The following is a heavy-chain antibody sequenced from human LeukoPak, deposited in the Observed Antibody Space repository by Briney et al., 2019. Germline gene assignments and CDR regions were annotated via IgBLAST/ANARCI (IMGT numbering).Heavy chain of an antibody. D-gene: IGHD3-3*01. CDR3: AKDFWSGYYSGYFDS. CDR2: ISAGGGST. CDR1: GFTFSSYA. Sequence: GGSLRLSCAASGFTFSSYAMSWVRQAPGKGLEWVSAISAGGGSTFYANSVKGRFTISRDNSKNTLYLQMNSLRAEDTAVYYCAKDFWSGYYSGYFDSWGQGTLVTVSS. J-gene: IGHJ4*02. V-gene: IGHV3-23*01.